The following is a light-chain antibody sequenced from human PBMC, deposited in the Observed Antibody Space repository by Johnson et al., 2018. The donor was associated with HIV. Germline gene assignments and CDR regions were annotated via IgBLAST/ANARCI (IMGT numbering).Light chain of an antibody. CDR1: SSNIGKNY. J-gene: IGLJ1*01. CDR2: ENK. V-gene: IGLV1-51*02. Sequence: QSVLTQSPSVSAAPGQMVSISCSGSSSNIGKNYVSWYQQFPGTAPKLLIHENKKRPSGIPDRFSGSKSGTSATLDITGLQTGDEADYYCGTWDNSLSAFVFGSVTKVAVL. CDR3: GTWDNSLSAFV.